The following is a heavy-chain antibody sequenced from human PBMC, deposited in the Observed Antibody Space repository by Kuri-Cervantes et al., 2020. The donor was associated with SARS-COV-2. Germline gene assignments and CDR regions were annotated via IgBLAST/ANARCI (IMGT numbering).Heavy chain of an antibody. CDR2: IIPIFGTA. Sequence: SVKVSCKASGGTFSSYAISWVRQAPGQGLEWMGGIIPIFGTANYAQKFQGRVTITADKSTSTAYMELNSLRAEDTAVYYCAKDWSLGGNFRYYFDYWGQGTLVTVSS. D-gene: IGHD4-23*01. CDR1: GGTFSSYA. J-gene: IGHJ4*02. CDR3: AKDWSLGGNFRYYFDY. V-gene: IGHV1-69*06.